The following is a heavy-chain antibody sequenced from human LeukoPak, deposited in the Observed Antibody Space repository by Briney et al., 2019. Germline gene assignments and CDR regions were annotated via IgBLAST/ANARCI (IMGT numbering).Heavy chain of an antibody. D-gene: IGHD5-12*01. CDR3: ARGLAKYYFDY. CDR1: GGSFSGYY. V-gene: IGHV4-34*01. J-gene: IGHJ4*02. CDR2: INHSGST. Sequence: SETLSLTCAVYGGSFSGYYRSWIRQPPGKGLEWIGEINHSGSTNYNPSLKSRVTISVDTSKNQFSLKLSSVTAADTAVYYCARGLAKYYFDYWGQGTLVTVSS.